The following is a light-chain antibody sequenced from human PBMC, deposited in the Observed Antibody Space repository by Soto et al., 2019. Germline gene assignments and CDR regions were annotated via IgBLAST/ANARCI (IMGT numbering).Light chain of an antibody. CDR2: HAS. CDR3: QQYNSYS. CDR1: QDIGTW. J-gene: IGKJ1*01. V-gene: IGKV1-5*01. Sequence: IQMTQSPSSVSASVGDRVTITCRASQDIGTWLAWFQQKPGKAPKVLIYHASNLQSGVPSRFSGSGSGTEFTLTISSLQPDDFATYYCQQYNSYSFGQGTKVDIK.